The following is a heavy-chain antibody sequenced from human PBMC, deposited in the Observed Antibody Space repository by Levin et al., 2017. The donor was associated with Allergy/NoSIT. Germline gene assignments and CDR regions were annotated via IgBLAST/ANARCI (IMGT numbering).Heavy chain of an antibody. Sequence: RGESLKISCAASGFTFSSYIMNWVRQAPGKGLEWVSSISSSSIYIYYADSVKGRFTISRDNAKNSLYLQMNSLRAEDTAIYYCARGAAAAGSDYWGQGTLVTVSS. J-gene: IGHJ4*02. CDR3: ARGAAAAGSDY. CDR2: ISSSSIYI. D-gene: IGHD6-13*01. V-gene: IGHV3-21*01. CDR1: GFTFSSYI.